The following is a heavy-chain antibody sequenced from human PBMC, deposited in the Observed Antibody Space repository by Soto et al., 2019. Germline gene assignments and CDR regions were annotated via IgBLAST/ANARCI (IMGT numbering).Heavy chain of an antibody. CDR2: KYDTGST. J-gene: IGHJ4*02. CDR1: SGSISSYF. V-gene: IGHV4-59*01. Sequence: PSETLSLTCTVSSGSISSYFWGWIRQAPGKALEWSAFKYDTGSTNSNPSLNGRVSISVDASKNQISLTVNSATAADTAVYYCATGWSSSWLYWGQGMLLTVSS. CDR3: ATGWSSSWLY. D-gene: IGHD6-13*01.